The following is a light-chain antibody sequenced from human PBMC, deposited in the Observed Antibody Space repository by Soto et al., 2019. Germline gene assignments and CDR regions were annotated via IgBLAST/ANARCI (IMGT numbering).Light chain of an antibody. J-gene: IGKJ3*01. Sequence: EIVLTQSPATLSVSAGGTVTLSCRASQSIRTNVAWYRQIPGQAPRLLVYGASTRATGVPARFNGSVSGIEFTLTISSLQSEDSAFFYCQQYFNWPLTWTFGPGTKVQIK. CDR3: QQYFNWPLTWT. CDR1: QSIRTN. V-gene: IGKV3-15*01. CDR2: GAS.